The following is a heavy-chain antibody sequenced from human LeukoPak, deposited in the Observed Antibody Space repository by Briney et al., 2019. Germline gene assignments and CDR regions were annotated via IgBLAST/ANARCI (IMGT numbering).Heavy chain of an antibody. D-gene: IGHD3-22*01. Sequence: SVKVSCKASGDTFSSYAISWVRQAPGQGLEWMGGIIPIFGATNYAQKFQGRVTITTDESTNTAYMELSSLRSENTAVYYCAGIDRRYFDYWGQGTLVTVSS. V-gene: IGHV1-69*05. CDR3: AGIDRRYFDY. J-gene: IGHJ4*02. CDR2: IIPIFGAT. CDR1: GDTFSSYA.